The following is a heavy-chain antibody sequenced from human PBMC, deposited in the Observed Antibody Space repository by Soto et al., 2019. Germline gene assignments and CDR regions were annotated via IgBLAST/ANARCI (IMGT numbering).Heavy chain of an antibody. CDR2: IIPIFGTA. CDR3: ARAYGSGSYLFHYFDY. V-gene: IGHV1-69*13. D-gene: IGHD3-10*01. J-gene: IGHJ4*02. CDR1: GGTFSSYA. Sequence: SVKVSCKASGGTFSSYAISWVRQAPGQGLEWMGGIIPIFGTANYAQKFQGRVTITADESTSTAYMELSSLRSEDTAVYYCARAYGSGSYLFHYFDYWGQGTLVTVSS.